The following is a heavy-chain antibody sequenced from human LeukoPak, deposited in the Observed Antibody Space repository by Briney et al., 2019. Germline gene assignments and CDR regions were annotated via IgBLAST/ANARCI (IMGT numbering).Heavy chain of an antibody. CDR2: IRYDGNSN. V-gene: IGHV3-30*02. J-gene: IGHJ4*02. CDR3: AKEEVISGNHGVYFDY. Sequence: GGSLRLSCAASAFTFRSYGMHWVRQAPGKGLEWVAFIRYDGNSNYYADSVKGRFTISRDNSRSTLYLQMNCLRAEDTAVYYCAKEEVISGNHGVYFDYWGQGTLVTVSS. D-gene: IGHD3-22*01. CDR1: AFTFRSYG.